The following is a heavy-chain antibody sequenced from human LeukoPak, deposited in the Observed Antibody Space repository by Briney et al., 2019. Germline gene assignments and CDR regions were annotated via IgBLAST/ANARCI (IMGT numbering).Heavy chain of an antibody. CDR1: GYSFTRNW. J-gene: IGHJ5*02. D-gene: IGHD7-27*01. CDR2: IYPGDSDT. V-gene: IGHV5-51*01. CDR3: ARRAELGMRWFDP. Sequence: GESLKISCKGSGYSFTRNWIGWVRQMPGKGLEWMGIIYPGDSDTKYSPSFQGQVTISADKSISTAYLQWSSLKASDTAMYYCARRAELGMRWFDPWGQGTLVTVFS.